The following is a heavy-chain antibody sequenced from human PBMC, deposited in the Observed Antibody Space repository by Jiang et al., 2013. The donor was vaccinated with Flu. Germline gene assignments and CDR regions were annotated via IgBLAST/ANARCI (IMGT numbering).Heavy chain of an antibody. CDR2: SMTEGAP. Sequence: GGSISSCNWWSWVRQPPGRGWSGLERSMTEGAPTTNRPSRVESPYLVDTSKNQXSLKLSSVTAADTAVYYCARGTWGLQPWGQGTLVTVSS. V-gene: IGHV4-4*02. D-gene: IGHD3-16*01. CDR3: ARGTWGLQP. J-gene: IGHJ5*02. CDR1: GGSISSCNW.